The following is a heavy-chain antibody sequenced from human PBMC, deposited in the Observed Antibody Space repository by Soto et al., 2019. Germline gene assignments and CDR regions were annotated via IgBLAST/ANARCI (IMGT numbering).Heavy chain of an antibody. D-gene: IGHD3-10*01. CDR3: AKDIVSYGSGSLFDY. CDR2: ISWDGGST. Sequence: PGGSLRLSCAASGFTFDDYTMHWVRQAPGKGLEWVSLISWDGGSTYYADSVKGRFTISRDNSKNSLYLQMNSLRTEDTALYYCAKDIVSYGSGSLFDYWGQGTLVTVYS. CDR1: GFTFDDYT. V-gene: IGHV3-43*01. J-gene: IGHJ4*02.